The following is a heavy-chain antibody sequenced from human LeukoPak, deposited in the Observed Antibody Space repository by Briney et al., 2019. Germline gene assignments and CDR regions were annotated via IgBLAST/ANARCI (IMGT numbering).Heavy chain of an antibody. CDR1: GFTFSSYA. V-gene: IGHV3-23*01. D-gene: IGHD3-10*01. CDR3: VKETGNYYYYGMDV. J-gene: IGHJ6*02. Sequence: PGGSLRLSCAASGFTFSSYAMSWVRQAPGKGLEWVSAISGSGGSTYYADSVKGRFTISRDNSKNTLYLQMNSLRAEDTAVYYCVKETGNYYYYGMDVWGQGTTVTVSS. CDR2: ISGSGGST.